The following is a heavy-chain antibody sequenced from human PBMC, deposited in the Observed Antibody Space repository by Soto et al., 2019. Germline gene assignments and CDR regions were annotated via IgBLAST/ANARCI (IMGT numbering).Heavy chain of an antibody. D-gene: IGHD5-12*01. CDR3: ARDWGSGYYHFEP. Sequence: KLPETLSLTCAVSGYSISSGFSWGWIRQPPGKGLEWIGSIDHSGSTHYNASLKIRLSISLDTSKNQFSLKLRSVTAADTAVYYCARDWGSGYYHFEPWGQGTLVTVSS. V-gene: IGHV4-38-2*02. J-gene: IGHJ5*02. CDR1: GYSISSGFS. CDR2: IDHSGST.